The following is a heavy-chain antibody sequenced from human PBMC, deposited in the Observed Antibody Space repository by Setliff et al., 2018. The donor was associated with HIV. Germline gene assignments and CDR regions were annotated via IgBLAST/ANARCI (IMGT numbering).Heavy chain of an antibody. CDR1: GYTFTSYG. CDR2: ISGYNGKT. J-gene: IGHJ3*01. V-gene: IGHV1-18*01. D-gene: IGHD3-22*01. CDR3: AKLDYYDTSGSWARKVAIDF. Sequence: GASVKVSCKPSGYTFTSYGINWVRQAPGQGLEWMGWISGYNGKTNYAQKFQGRVRITADEVTNIAYMDLSNLRAEDTALYYCAKLDYYDTSGSWARKVAIDFWGRGTMVTVSS.